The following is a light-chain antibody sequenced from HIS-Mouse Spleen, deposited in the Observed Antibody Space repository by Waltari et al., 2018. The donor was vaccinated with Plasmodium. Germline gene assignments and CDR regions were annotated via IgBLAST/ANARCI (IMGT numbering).Light chain of an antibody. J-gene: IGKJ2*01. Sequence: AIWITQSPSLLSASTGDRVTISCRMRQGISSYLAWYQQKPGKAPELLIYAASTLQSGGPSRFSGSGSGTDFTLTISCLQSEEFATYYCQQYYSFPYTFGQGTKLEIK. CDR2: AAS. CDR3: QQYYSFPYT. CDR1: QGISSY. V-gene: IGKV1D-8*02.